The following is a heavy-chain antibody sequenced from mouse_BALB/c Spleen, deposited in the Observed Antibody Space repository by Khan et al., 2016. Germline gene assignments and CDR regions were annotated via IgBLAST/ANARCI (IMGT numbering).Heavy chain of an antibody. CDR1: GNTSTDYY. CDR3: AKGGRSDYYAMDY. Sequence: QVQLQQSGAELARPGASVKLSCKVSGNTSTDYYITWVKQRTGQGLEWIGEIYLGSGNISYKEKFKGKAILTADKSSSTAYMQLSSLTSEDSAVYFCAKGGRSDYYAMDYWGQGTSVTVSS. D-gene: IGHD1-1*01. V-gene: IGHV1-77*01. CDR2: IYLGSGNI. J-gene: IGHJ4*01.